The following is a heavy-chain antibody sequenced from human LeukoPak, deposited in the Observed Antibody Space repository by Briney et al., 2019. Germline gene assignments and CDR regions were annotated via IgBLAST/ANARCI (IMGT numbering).Heavy chain of an antibody. D-gene: IGHD5-24*01. CDR2: ISSSSNYM. Sequence: GGSLRLSCAASGFTFSAYGMNWVRQAPGKGLEWVSSISSSSNYMNYADSVKGRFTISRDNAKNSLCLQVNSLRAEDTAVYYCARGLASVGYNYDFDSWGQGTLVTVSS. CDR3: ARGLASVGYNYDFDS. J-gene: IGHJ4*02. CDR1: GFTFSAYG. V-gene: IGHV3-21*01.